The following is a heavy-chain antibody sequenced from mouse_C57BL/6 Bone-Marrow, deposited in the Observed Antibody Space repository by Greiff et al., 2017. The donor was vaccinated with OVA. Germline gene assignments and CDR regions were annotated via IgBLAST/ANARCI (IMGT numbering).Heavy chain of an antibody. D-gene: IGHD2-2*01. Sequence: EVKLMESGGGLVKPGGSLKLSCAASGFTFSSYAMSWVRQTPEKRLEWVATISDGGSYTYYPDNVKGRFTISRDNAKNNLYLQMSQLKSEDTAMYYCAREEGYYWYFEVWGTGTTVTVSS. CDR2: ISDGGSYT. CDR3: AREEGYYWYFEV. CDR1: GFTFSSYA. V-gene: IGHV5-4*01. J-gene: IGHJ1*03.